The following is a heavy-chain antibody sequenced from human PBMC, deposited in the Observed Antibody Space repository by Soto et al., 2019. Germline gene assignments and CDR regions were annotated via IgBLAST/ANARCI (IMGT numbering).Heavy chain of an antibody. D-gene: IGHD3-3*01. V-gene: IGHV4-59*01. CDR1: GGSISSYY. CDR2: IYYSGST. J-gene: IGHJ4*02. Sequence: PSETLSLTCSVSGGSISSYYWIWIRRPPGKGLEWIGYIYYSGSTNYNPSLKSRVTISVDTSKNQFSLKLSSVTAADTAVYYCARASYDFWSGLPYYFDYWGQGTLVTVSS. CDR3: ARASYDFWSGLPYYFDY.